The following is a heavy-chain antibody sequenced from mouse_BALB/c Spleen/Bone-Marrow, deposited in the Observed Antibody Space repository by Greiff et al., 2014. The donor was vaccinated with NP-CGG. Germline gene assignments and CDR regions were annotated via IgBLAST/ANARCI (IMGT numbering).Heavy chain of an antibody. D-gene: IGHD2-10*02. J-gene: IGHJ4*01. CDR1: GYAFTNYL. Sequence: VQVVESGAELVRPGTSVKVSCKASGYAFTNYLIEWVKQRPGQGLEWIGVINPGSGGTNYNEKFKGKATLTADKSSSTAYMQLSSLTSDDSAVYFCARSRYGKGAMDYWGQGTPVTVSS. V-gene: IGHV1-54*01. CDR2: INPGSGGT. CDR3: ARSRYGKGAMDY.